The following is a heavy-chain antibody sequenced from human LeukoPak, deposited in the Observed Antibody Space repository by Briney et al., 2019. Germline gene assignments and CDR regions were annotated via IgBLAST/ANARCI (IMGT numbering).Heavy chain of an antibody. CDR1: GGTFNSYA. V-gene: IGHV1-46*02. CDR3: AREGPVYAFDI. Sequence: ASVKVSCKASGGTFNSYAISWVRQAPGQGLEWMGVISPSGGSTTYAQKFQGRVTLTRDMSTSTVYMELSSLRSEDTAVYYCAREGPVYAFDIWGQGTMVTVSS. J-gene: IGHJ3*02. CDR2: ISPSGGST.